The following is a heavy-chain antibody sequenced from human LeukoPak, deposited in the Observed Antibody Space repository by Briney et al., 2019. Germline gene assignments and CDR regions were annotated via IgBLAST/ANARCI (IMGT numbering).Heavy chain of an antibody. Sequence: ASVKVSCKAPGYTFTSYAMHWVRQAPGQRLEWMGWINAGNGNTKYSQKFQGRVTITRDTSASTAYMELSSLRSEDTAVYYCARGSGQQLVHANWFDPWGQGTLVTVSS. D-gene: IGHD6-13*01. CDR3: ARGSGQQLVHANWFDP. CDR1: GYTFTSYA. CDR2: INAGNGNT. J-gene: IGHJ5*02. V-gene: IGHV1-3*01.